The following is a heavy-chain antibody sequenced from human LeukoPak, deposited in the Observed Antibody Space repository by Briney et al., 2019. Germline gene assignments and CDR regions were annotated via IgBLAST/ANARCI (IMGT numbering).Heavy chain of an antibody. Sequence: SETLSLTCTVSGYSISSGYYWGWIRQPPGKGLDWIGYIYHSGTTYYNPSLKSRVTISVDTSKNQFPLRLSSVTAADTAVYYCAGLYGGKVLAGFWGQGTLVTVSS. CDR2: IYHSGTT. CDR1: GYSISSGYY. J-gene: IGHJ4*02. V-gene: IGHV4-38-2*02. CDR3: AGLYGGKVLAGF. D-gene: IGHD4-23*01.